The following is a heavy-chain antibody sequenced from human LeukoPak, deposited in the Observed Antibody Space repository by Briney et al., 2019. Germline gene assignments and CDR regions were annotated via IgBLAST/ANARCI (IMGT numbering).Heavy chain of an antibody. V-gene: IGHV1-46*01. D-gene: IGHD2-21*02. J-gene: IGHJ4*02. CDR3: ARGRYCGGDCYYGYFDY. CDR2: INPSGGST. CDR1: GYTFTAYY. Sequence: ASVTLSGTASGYTFTAYYLHWVRQAPGQGLEWMGIINPSGGSTSYAQKFQGRVTMTRDTSTSTVYMELSSLRSEDTAVYYCARGRYCGGDCYYGYFDYWGEGTLVSVSS.